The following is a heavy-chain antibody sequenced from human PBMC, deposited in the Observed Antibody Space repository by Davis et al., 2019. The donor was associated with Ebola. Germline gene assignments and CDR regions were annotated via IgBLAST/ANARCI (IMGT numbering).Heavy chain of an antibody. CDR2: INWNGYRT. CDR1: GFTFDDYG. V-gene: IGHV3-20*04. Sequence: PGGSLRLSCAASGFTFDDYGMTWVRQFPGKGLEWVSGINWNGYRTGYTDSVKGRFTIPRDNAKNSLSLQMNSLRAEDTALYYCARGGFCSSTRCAEVDHWGQGTLVSVSA. D-gene: IGHD2-2*01. J-gene: IGHJ5*02. CDR3: ARGGFCSSTRCAEVDH.